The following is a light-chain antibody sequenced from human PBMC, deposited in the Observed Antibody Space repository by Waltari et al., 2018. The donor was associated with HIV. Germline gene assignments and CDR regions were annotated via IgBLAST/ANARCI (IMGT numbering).Light chain of an antibody. CDR2: DAS. CDR3: QQFADLPLT. J-gene: IGKJ4*01. CDR1: QDIRHY. Sequence: DIQMTQSPAALSASVGEKVTITCQASQDIRHYLKWFQNKPGKAPKLLIYDASKLQTGVPSRFSGSASGTDLTLTITSLQPEDIGTYYCQQFADLPLTFGGGTQVEIK. V-gene: IGKV1-33*01.